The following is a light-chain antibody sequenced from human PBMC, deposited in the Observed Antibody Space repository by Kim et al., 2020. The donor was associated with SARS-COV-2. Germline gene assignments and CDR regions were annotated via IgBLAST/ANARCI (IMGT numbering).Light chain of an antibody. V-gene: IGLV2-14*03. CDR2: DVT. CDR3: SSFTTTTTLV. Sequence: GHTITIPCNGTSSDCGRYDYVCWYEHLPGKAPKLILYDVTRRPSGVSDRFSGSKSGNTASLTISGLQAGDEAAYYCSSFTTTTTLVFGGGTQLTVL. J-gene: IGLJ2*01. CDR1: SSDCGRYDY.